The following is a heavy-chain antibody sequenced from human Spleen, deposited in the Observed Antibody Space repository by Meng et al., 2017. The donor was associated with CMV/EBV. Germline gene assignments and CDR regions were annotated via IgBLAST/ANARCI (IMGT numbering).Heavy chain of an antibody. CDR3: AREGPTPYDAFDI. CDR1: GFTVSSNY. CDR2: IYYSGST. V-gene: IGHV4-59*02. J-gene: IGHJ3*02. Sequence: ESLKISCAASGFTVSSNYMSWVRQAPGKGLEWIGYIYYSGSTNYNPSLKSRVTMSVDTSKNQFSLKLSSVTAADTAMYYCAREGPTPYDAFDIWGQGTMVTVSS. D-gene: IGHD1-26*01.